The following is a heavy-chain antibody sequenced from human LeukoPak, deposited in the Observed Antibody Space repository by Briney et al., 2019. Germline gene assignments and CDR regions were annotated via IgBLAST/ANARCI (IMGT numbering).Heavy chain of an antibody. CDR3: SKSGGGISARRNFDY. CDR1: VFTFSTYA. D-gene: IGHD6-6*01. V-gene: IGHV3-23*01. CDR2: MSGSGSST. Sequence: GVSLRLSCAASVFTFSTYAMSCVRQAPGKGLEWVSAMSGSGSSTYYTDSVKGRFTISRDNSKNTLYLQMNSLRAEDTAVYYCSKSGGGISARRNFDYWGQGTLVTVSS. J-gene: IGHJ4*02.